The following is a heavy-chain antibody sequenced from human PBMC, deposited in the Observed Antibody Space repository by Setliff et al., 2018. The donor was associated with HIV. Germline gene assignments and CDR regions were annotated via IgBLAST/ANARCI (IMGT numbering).Heavy chain of an antibody. D-gene: IGHD3-3*01. V-gene: IGHV3-48*03. J-gene: IGHJ4*02. CDR2: ISSGGST. CDR3: ARDVSWRVRTYIDY. Sequence: GGSLRLSCAASGFSFRSYEMNWVRQAPGKGLEWVSYISSGGSTHYADSVKGRFTISRDNAKNSLYLQMNSLTAEDTAVYYCARDVSWRVRTYIDYWGQGALVTVSS. CDR1: GFSFRSYE.